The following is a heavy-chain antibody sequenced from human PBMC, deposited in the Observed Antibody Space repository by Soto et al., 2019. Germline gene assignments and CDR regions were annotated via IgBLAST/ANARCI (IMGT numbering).Heavy chain of an antibody. Sequence: ASVKVSCKASGYTFTGYYMHWVRQAPGQGLEWMGWINPNSGGTNYAQKFQGRVTMTRDTSISTAYMELSRLRSDDTAVYYCARDPFAVANIDYWGQGTLVTVYS. J-gene: IGHJ4*02. D-gene: IGHD6-19*01. CDR2: INPNSGGT. CDR3: ARDPFAVANIDY. CDR1: GYTFTGYY. V-gene: IGHV1-2*02.